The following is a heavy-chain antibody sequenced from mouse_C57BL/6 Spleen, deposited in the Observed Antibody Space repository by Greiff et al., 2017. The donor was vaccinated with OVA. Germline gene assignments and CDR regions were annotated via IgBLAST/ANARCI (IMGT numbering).Heavy chain of an antibody. V-gene: IGHV1-50*01. CDR3: AREAMDY. J-gene: IGHJ4*01. Sequence: QVQLQQSGAELVKPGASVKLSCKASGYTFTSYWMQWVKQRPGQGLEWIGEIDPSDSYPNYTQKFKGKATLTVDTSSSTAYMQLSSLTAEDSAVYYCAREAMDYWGQGTSVTVAS. CDR1: GYTFTSYW. CDR2: IDPSDSYP.